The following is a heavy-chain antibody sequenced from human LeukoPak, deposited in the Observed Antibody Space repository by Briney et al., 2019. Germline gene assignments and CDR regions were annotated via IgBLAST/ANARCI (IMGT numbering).Heavy chain of an antibody. Sequence: ASVKVSCKASGYTFTSYAMHWVRQAPGQRLEWMGWINAGNGNTKYSQKFQGRVTITRDTSASTAYMELRSLRSDDTAVYYCARGDVWPGGYFDYWGQGTLVTVSS. V-gene: IGHV1-3*01. J-gene: IGHJ4*02. CDR2: INAGNGNT. D-gene: IGHD3-3*01. CDR1: GYTFTSYA. CDR3: ARGDVWPGGYFDY.